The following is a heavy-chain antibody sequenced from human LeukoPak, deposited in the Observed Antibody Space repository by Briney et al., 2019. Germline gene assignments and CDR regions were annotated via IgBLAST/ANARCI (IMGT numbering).Heavy chain of an antibody. CDR1: GFTFSSYG. CDR3: AKDRRDGYNCVGY. CDR2: ISYDGSNK. Sequence: PGGSLRLSCAASGFTFSSYGMHWVRQAPGKGLEWVAVISYDGSNKYYADSVKGRFTISRDNSKNTLYLQMNSLRAEDTAVYYCAKDRRDGYNCVGYWGQGTLVTVSS. D-gene: IGHD5-24*01. J-gene: IGHJ4*02. V-gene: IGHV3-30*18.